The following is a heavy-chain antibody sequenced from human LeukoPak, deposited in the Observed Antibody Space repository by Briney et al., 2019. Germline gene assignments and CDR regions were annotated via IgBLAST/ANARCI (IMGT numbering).Heavy chain of an antibody. V-gene: IGHV3-9*01. CDR1: GFTFDDYA. Sequence: GGSLRLSCAASGFTFDDYAMHWVRQAPGKGLEWVSGISWNSGSIGYADSVKGRFTISRDNAKNSLYLQMNSLRAEDTALYYCAKDFASVTPGSWFDYWGQGTLVTVSS. D-gene: IGHD6-13*01. CDR3: AKDFASVTPGSWFDY. CDR2: ISWNSGSI. J-gene: IGHJ4*02.